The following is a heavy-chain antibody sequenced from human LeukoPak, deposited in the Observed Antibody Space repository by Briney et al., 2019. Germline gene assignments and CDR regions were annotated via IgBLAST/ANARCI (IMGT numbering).Heavy chain of an antibody. Sequence: GASVKVSCKASGYTFSSNAITWLRQAPGQGLEWVGWISAYNGFTDYAQKVQGRVTMTTDTSTSTAYKELRRLKSDDTAVYYCARDKNILAAIRIHYYYYYMDVWGKGTTVTVSS. CDR3: ARDKNILAAIRIHYYYYYMDV. CDR1: GYTFSSNA. D-gene: IGHD5-12*01. V-gene: IGHV1-18*01. J-gene: IGHJ6*03. CDR2: ISAYNGFT.